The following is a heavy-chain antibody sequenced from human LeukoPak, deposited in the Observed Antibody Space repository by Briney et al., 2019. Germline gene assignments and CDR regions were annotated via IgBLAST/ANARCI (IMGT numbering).Heavy chain of an antibody. CDR3: ARVRWGGLYYFDY. CDR1: GFSFSSHG. V-gene: IGHV3-23*01. D-gene: IGHD3-16*01. J-gene: IGHJ4*02. Sequence: GGSLRLSCAASGFSFSSHGMSWVRQAPGKGLEWVSGILGGAGSTYYADSVKGRFTISRDNAKNTLYLQMNSLRAEDTAVYYCARVRWGGLYYFDYWGQGTLVTVSS. CDR2: ILGGAGST.